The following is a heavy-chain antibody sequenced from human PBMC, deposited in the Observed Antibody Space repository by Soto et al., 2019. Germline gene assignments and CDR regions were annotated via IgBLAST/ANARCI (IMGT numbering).Heavy chain of an antibody. D-gene: IGHD2-2*01. CDR3: ARADSDQYFDY. CDR2: ISPTANYT. Sequence: GASVKVSCKASGFTFSNYYMHWVRQAPEQGLEWMGLISPTANYTRYAQTFQGRFTITRDTSTSTVYMDLSSLTSEDTAVYYCARADSDQYFDYWGKGTRVTVSS. J-gene: IGHJ4*02. V-gene: IGHV1-46*01. CDR1: GFTFSNYY.